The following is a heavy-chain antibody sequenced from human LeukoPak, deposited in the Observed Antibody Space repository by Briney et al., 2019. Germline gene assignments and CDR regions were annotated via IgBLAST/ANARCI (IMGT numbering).Heavy chain of an antibody. CDR1: GFTFTSFA. J-gene: IGHJ4*02. CDR2: ISGSGDNT. Sequence: SGGSLRLSCAASGFTFTSFAITWVRQAPGKGLEWVSTISGSGDNTYYADSVKGRFTISRDNSKNALYLQMNSLRAEDTAVYFCARDRWRSGGSGGGDYWGQGTLVTVSS. CDR3: ARDRWRSGGSGGGDY. D-gene: IGHD2-15*01. V-gene: IGHV3-23*01.